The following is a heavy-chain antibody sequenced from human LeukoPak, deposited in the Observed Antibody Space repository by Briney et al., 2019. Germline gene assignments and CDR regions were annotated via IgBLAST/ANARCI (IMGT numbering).Heavy chain of an antibody. Sequence: ASVKVSCKASGYTFTSYAMHWVRQAPGQRLEWMGWINAGNGNTKYSQKFQGRVTMTTDTSTSTAYMELRSLRSDDTAVYYCAREPAWLPFDYWGQGTLVTVSS. V-gene: IGHV1-3*01. CDR3: AREPAWLPFDY. J-gene: IGHJ4*02. CDR1: GYTFTSYA. D-gene: IGHD3-22*01. CDR2: INAGNGNT.